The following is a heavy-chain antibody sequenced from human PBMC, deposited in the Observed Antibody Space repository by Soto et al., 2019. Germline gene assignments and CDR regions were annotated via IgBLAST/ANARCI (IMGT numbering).Heavy chain of an antibody. CDR3: AGAQDAYNYGGFGY. CDR2: VSYSGST. V-gene: IGHV4-59*01. CDR1: GGFISTSY. J-gene: IGHJ4*02. D-gene: IGHD5-12*01. Sequence: PSETLSLTCTVSGGFISTSYWTWIRQPPGKGQEWIGYVSYSGSTNYNSSLKSRVTMSIDTSKNQVSLKLSSVTAADTPVYYCAGAQDAYNYGGFGYGGQGTLVTVFS.